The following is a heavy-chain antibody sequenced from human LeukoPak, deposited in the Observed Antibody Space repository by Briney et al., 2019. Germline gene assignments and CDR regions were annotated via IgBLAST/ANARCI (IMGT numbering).Heavy chain of an antibody. J-gene: IGHJ6*02. Sequence: ASVKVSCKASGYTFTSYGISWVRQAPGQGLEWVGWISAYNGNTNYAQKLQGRGTMTTDTSTSTAYMELRSLRSDDTAVYYCARDLNVVVVAATQGGYYGMDVWGQGTTVTVSS. CDR1: GYTFTSYG. CDR2: ISAYNGNT. D-gene: IGHD2-15*01. V-gene: IGHV1-18*01. CDR3: ARDLNVVVVAATQGGYYGMDV.